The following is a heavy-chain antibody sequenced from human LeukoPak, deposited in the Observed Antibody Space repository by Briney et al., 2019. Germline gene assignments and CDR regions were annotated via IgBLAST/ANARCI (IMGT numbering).Heavy chain of an antibody. CDR1: GFTFSSYA. J-gene: IGHJ6*03. Sequence: PGGSLRLSCAASGFTFSSYAMSWVRQAPGKGLEWVSAISGSGGSTYYADSVKGRFTISRDNSKNTLYLQMNSLRAEDTAVYYCAKDHSFGVVNRYYYYYMDVWGKGTTVTVSS. V-gene: IGHV3-23*01. D-gene: IGHD3-3*01. CDR2: ISGSGGST. CDR3: AKDHSFGVVNRYYYYYMDV.